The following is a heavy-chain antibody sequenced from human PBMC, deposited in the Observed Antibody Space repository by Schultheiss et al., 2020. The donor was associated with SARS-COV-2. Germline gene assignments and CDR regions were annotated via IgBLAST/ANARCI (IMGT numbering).Heavy chain of an antibody. CDR2: IYTSGST. V-gene: IGHV4-4*07. Sequence: SETLSLTCTVSGGSISSYYWSWIRQPAGKGLEWIGRIYTSGSTNYNPSLKSRVTISVDTSKNQFSLKLSSVTAADTAVYYCAREIGCSGGSCYRVFDYWGQGTLVTVSS. CDR3: AREIGCSGGSCYRVFDY. CDR1: GGSISSYY. D-gene: IGHD2-15*01. J-gene: IGHJ4*02.